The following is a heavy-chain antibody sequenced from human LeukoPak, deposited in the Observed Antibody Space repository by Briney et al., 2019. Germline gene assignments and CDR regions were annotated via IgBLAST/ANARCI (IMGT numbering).Heavy chain of an antibody. V-gene: IGHV4-4*07. CDR2: IYSSGST. CDR3: ARHGYGASDVFDI. Sequence: SETLSLTCTVSGGSISSYYWSWIRQPAGKGLEWIGRIYSSGSTNYSPSLKSRVTMSVDTSKNQFSLKLSSVTAADTAVYCCARHGYGASDVFDIWGQGTMVTVSS. CDR1: GGSISSYY. J-gene: IGHJ3*02. D-gene: IGHD5-18*01.